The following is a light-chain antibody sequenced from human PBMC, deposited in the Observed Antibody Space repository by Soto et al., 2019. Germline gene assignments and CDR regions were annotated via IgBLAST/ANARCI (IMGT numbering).Light chain of an antibody. CDR1: QSINNW. V-gene: IGKV1-5*03. J-gene: IGKJ4*01. CDR3: QQYSSFPLT. CDR2: KAS. Sequence: DIQMTQSPSTLSASVGDRVTITCRASQSINNWLAWYQQKPRKAPQLLIYKASNLESGVPSRFSGSGSGTEFTLTISSLQPDDFATYYCQQYSSFPLTFGGGTTVDIK.